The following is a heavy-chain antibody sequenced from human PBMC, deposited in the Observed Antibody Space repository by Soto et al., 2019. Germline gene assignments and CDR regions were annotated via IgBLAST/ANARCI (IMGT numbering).Heavy chain of an antibody. Sequence: GGSLRLSCAASGFTFSSYWMSWVRQAPGKGLEWVANIKQDGSEKYYVDSVKGRFTISRDNAKNSLYLQMNSLRAEDTAVYYCARPPTVTTDYYYYMDVWGKGTTVTVSS. CDR1: GFTFSSYW. CDR2: IKQDGSEK. V-gene: IGHV3-7*01. D-gene: IGHD4-17*01. J-gene: IGHJ6*03. CDR3: ARPPTVTTDYYYYMDV.